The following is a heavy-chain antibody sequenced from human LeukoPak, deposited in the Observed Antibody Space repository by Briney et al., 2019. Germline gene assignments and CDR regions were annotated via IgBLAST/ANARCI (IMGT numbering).Heavy chain of an antibody. Sequence: SETLSLTCAVSGGSISSNSYYWGWIRQPPGKGLEWIGSIYYSGSTNYNPSLKSRVTISVDKSKNQFSLKLSSVTAADTAVYYCARLSLYSYGLWGQGTLVTVSS. CDR2: IYYSGST. CDR1: GGSISSNSYY. J-gene: IGHJ4*02. V-gene: IGHV4-39*07. D-gene: IGHD5-18*01. CDR3: ARLSLYSYGL.